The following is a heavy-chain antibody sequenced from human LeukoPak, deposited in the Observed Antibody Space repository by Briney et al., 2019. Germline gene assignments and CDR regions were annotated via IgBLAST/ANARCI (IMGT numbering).Heavy chain of an antibody. V-gene: IGHV3-7*01. CDR3: ATAGSYRFDH. CDR2: INQDGSGE. CDR1: GFRFSTYW. D-gene: IGHD3-16*02. Sequence: PGGSLRLSCAASGFRFSTYWMSWVRQAPGKGLEWVATINQDGSGEFYVDSVKGRFTISRDNAKNSLFPQISGLRAEDTAVYYCATAGSYRFDHWGQGTLVTVSS. J-gene: IGHJ4*02.